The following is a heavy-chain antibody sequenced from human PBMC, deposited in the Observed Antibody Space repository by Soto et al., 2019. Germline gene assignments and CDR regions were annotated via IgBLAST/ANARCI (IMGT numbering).Heavy chain of an antibody. CDR1: GGTFSSYA. V-gene: IGHV1-69*13. CDR3: ARVPSIAVAGYYFDY. J-gene: IGHJ4*02. CDR2: IIPIFGTA. D-gene: IGHD6-19*01. Sequence: ASVKVSCKASGGTFSSYAISWVRQAPGQGLEWMGGIIPIFGTANYAQKFQGRVTITADESTSTAYTELSSLRSEDTAVYYCARVPSIAVAGYYFDYWGQGTLVTV.